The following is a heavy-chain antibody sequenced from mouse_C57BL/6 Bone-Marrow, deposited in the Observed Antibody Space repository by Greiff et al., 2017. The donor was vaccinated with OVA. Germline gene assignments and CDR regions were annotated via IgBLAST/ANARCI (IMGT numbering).Heavy chain of an antibody. CDR1: GFNIKDDY. J-gene: IGHJ2*01. CDR3: TALFITFY. Sequence: EVQLQQSGAELVRPGASVKLSCTASGFNIKDDYMHWVKQRPEQGLEWIGWIDPENGDTEYASKFQGKATITADTSSNTAYLQLSSLTSEDTAVYYCTALFITFYWGQGTTLTVSS. CDR2: IDPENGDT. D-gene: IGHD1-1*01. V-gene: IGHV14-4*01.